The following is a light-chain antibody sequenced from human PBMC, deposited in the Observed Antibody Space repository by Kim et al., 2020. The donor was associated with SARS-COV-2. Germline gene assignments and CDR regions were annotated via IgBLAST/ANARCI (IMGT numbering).Light chain of an antibody. J-gene: IGKJ4*01. CDR2: AAS. CDR1: QGISSY. CDR3: QQLNSYPLT. Sequence: DIQLTQSPSFLSASVGDRVTITCRASQGISSYLAWYQQKPGKAPKILIYAASTLQSGVPSRFSGSGSGTEFTLTISSLQPEDFVTYYCQQLNSYPLTFGGGTKVDIK. V-gene: IGKV1-9*01.